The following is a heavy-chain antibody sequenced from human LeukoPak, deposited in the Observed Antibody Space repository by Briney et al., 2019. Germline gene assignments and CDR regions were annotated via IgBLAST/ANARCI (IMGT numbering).Heavy chain of an antibody. V-gene: IGHV5-51*01. CDR3: ARRYCSSTSCYRDYYGMDV. CDR1: GYSFTSYW. Sequence: GESLKISCKGSGYSFTSYWIGWVRQMPGKGLEWMGIFYPGDSDTRYSPSFQGQVTISADKSISTAYLQWSSLKASDTAMYYCARRYCSSTSCYRDYYGMDVWGQGTTVTVSS. D-gene: IGHD2-2*02. CDR2: FYPGDSDT. J-gene: IGHJ6*02.